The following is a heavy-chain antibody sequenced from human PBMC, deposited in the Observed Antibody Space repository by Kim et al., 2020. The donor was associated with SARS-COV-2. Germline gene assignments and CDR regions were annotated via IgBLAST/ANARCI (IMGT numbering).Heavy chain of an antibody. CDR2: ISYDGSNK. CDR1: GFTFSSYG. D-gene: IGHD3-22*01. V-gene: IGHV3-30*18. J-gene: IGHJ4*01. CDR3: AKDRGIVVIHY. Sequence: GGSLRLSCAASGFTFSSYGMHWVRQAPGKGLEWVAVISYDGSNKYYADSVKGRFTISRDNSKNTLYLQMNSLRAEDTAVYYCAKDRGIVVIHYWGQGTLVTVSS.